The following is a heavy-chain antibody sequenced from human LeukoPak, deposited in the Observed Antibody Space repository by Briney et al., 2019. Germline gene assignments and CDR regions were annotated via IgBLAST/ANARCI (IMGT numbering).Heavy chain of an antibody. V-gene: IGHV4-59*08. J-gene: IGHJ4*02. CDR2: IYYGGST. D-gene: IGHD2-2*01. CDR1: GGSISSYY. CDR3: ARQGVDCSSTSCYPYYFDY. Sequence: SETLSLTRTVSGGSISSYYWSWIRQPPGKGLEWIGYIYYGGSTNYNPSLKSRVTISVDPSKNQFSLKLSSVTAADTAVYYCARQGVDCSSTSCYPYYFDYWGQGTLVTVSS.